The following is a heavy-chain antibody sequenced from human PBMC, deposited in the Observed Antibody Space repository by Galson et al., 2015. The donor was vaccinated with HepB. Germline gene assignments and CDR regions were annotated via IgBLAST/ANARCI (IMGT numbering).Heavy chain of an antibody. V-gene: IGHV1-46*02. CDR3: TRDANWGSQDYFDY. D-gene: IGHD7-27*01. J-gene: IGHJ4*02. Sequence: SVKVSCKASGYTFNTYYIHWVRQAPGQGLEWMGIINPNRGNTNYAQKFQGRVTMTTGTSTTTVYMELSSLRSDDTAVYYCTRDANWGSQDYFDYWGQGTLVTVSS. CDR2: INPNRGNT. CDR1: GYTFNTYY.